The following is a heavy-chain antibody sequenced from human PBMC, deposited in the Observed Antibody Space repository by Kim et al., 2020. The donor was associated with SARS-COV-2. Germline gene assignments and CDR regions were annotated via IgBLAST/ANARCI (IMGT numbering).Heavy chain of an antibody. D-gene: IGHD2-15*01. J-gene: IGHJ6*01. CDR2: IRSEGNNK. Sequence: GGSLRLSCAASGFTFSSYGMHWVRQAPGKGLEWVAGIRSEGNNKEYADSVKGRFTISRDNSKNTLSLQMNSLRVEDTAMYYCERALGPGTGVVYCYYG. V-gene: IGHV3-33*08. CDR3: ERALGPGTGVVYCYYG. CDR1: GFTFSSYG.